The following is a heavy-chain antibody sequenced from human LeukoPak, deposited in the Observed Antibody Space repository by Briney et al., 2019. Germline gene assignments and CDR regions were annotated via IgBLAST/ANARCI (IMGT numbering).Heavy chain of an antibody. CDR1: GFTFSSYG. V-gene: IGHV3-30*02. CDR2: IRYDGSNK. D-gene: IGHD5-24*01. Sequence: GGSLRLSCAASGFTFSSYGMHWVRQAPGKGLEWVAFIRYDGSNKYYADSVKGRFTISRDNSKNTLYLQMNSLRAEDTAVYYCAKGDRSFGRWPLFDYWGQGTLVTVSS. CDR3: AKGDRSFGRWPLFDY. J-gene: IGHJ4*02.